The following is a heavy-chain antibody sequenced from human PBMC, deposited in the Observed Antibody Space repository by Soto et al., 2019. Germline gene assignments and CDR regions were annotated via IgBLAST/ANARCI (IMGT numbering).Heavy chain of an antibody. CDR2: IYHSGST. CDR3: ARDYGGYGSGSYYPYMDV. D-gene: IGHD3-10*01. J-gene: IGHJ6*03. V-gene: IGHV4-4*02. CDR1: SGSISSSNW. Sequence: SETLSLTCAVSSGSISSSNWWSWVRQPPGKGLEWIGEIYHSGSTNYNPSLKSRVTISVDKSKNQFSLKLSSVTAADTAVYYCARDYGGYGSGSYYPYMDVWGKGTTVTVSS.